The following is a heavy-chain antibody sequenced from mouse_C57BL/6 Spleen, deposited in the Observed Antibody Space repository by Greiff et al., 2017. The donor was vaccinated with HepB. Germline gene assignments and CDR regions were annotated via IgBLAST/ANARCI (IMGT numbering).Heavy chain of an antibody. J-gene: IGHJ2*01. CDR2: IDPEDGDT. V-gene: IGHV14-1*01. CDR1: GFNIKDYY. D-gene: IGHD1-1*01. CDR3: TTATVVATDC. Sequence: VQLQQSGAELVRPGASVKLSCTASGFNIKDYYMHWVKQRPEQGLEWIGRIDPEDGDTEYAPKFQGKATMTADTSSNTAYLQLSSLTSEDTDVYYCTTATVVATDCWGQGATLTVSS.